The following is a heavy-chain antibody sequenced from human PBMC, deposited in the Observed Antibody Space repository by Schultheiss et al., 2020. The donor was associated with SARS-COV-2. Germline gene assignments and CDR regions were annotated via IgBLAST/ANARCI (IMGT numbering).Heavy chain of an antibody. CDR3: ARSGGGSGWFFDY. CDR2: IYTSGST. CDR1: GGSISSSSYY. Sequence: SETLSLTCTVSGGSISSSSYYWGWIRQPPGKGLEWIGRIYTSGSTNYNPSLKSRVTMSVDTSKNQFSLKLSSVTAADTAVYYCARSGGGSGWFFDYWGQGTLVTVSS. J-gene: IGHJ4*02. D-gene: IGHD6-19*01. V-gene: IGHV4-39*07.